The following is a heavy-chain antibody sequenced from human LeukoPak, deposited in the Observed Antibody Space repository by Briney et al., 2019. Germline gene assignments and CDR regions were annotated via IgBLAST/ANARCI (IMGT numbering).Heavy chain of an antibody. J-gene: IGHJ4*02. Sequence: PGGSLRLSCAASGVTFSSYAMSWVRQAPGKGLEWVSAISGSGGSTYYADSVKGRFTISRDNSKNTLYLQMNSLRAEDTAVYYCASQSRDYSFGYWGQGTLVTVSS. V-gene: IGHV3-23*01. CDR1: GVTFSSYA. D-gene: IGHD4-11*01. CDR3: ASQSRDYSFGY. CDR2: ISGSGGST.